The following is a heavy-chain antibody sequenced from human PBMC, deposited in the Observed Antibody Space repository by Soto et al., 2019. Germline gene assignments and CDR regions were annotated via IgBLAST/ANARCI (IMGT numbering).Heavy chain of an antibody. CDR3: ARLAGYYIRYYYYGMDV. Sequence: SETLSLTCAVYGGSFLGYSWSWIRQPPGKGLEWIGEINHSGSTNYNPSLKSRVTISVDTSKNQFSLKLSSVTAADTAVYYCARLAGYYIRYYYYGMDVWGQGTTVS. CDR2: INHSGST. CDR1: GGSFLGYS. J-gene: IGHJ6*02. V-gene: IGHV4-34*01. D-gene: IGHD3-9*01.